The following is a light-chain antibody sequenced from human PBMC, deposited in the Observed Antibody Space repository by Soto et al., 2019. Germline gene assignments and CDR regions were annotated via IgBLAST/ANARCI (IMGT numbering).Light chain of an antibody. CDR3: QQYNDSPRT. J-gene: IGKJ1*01. CDR1: QSVSIL. Sequence: IVMTQSPATLSVSPGERATLSCRASQSVSILLAWYQQKPGQAPRVLIHGVSIRATGIPDRFSGGGSGTDFTLTISGLEPDDSAVYYCQQYNDSPRTYGQGTKVDIK. CDR2: GVS. V-gene: IGKV3D-15*01.